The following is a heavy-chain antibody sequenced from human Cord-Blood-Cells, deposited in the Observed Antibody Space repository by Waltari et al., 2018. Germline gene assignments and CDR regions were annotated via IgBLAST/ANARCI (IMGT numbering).Heavy chain of an antibody. CDR1: GGSISSYY. CDR2: IYYSGST. J-gene: IGHJ4*02. D-gene: IGHD3-22*01. CDR3: ARASPYYYDSSGYYLDY. Sequence: QVQLQESGPGLVKPSETLSLTCTVSGGSISSYYWRWIRPPPGKGLEWIGYIYYSGSTNYNPSLKSRVTISVDTSKNQFSLKLSSVTAADTAVYYCARASPYYYDSSGYYLDYWGQGTLVTVSS. V-gene: IGHV4-59*01.